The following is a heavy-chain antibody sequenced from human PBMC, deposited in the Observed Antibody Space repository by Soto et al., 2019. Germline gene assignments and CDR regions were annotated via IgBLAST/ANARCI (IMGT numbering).Heavy chain of an antibody. V-gene: IGHV2-5*01. CDR2: IYWNDDK. CDR1: GFSLSTSGVG. Sequence: GSGPTLVNPTQTLTLTCTFSGFSLSTSGVGVGWIRQPPGKALEWLALIYWNDDKRYSPSLKSRLTITKDTSKNQVVLTMTNMDPVDTATYYCAHRAYYYDSSGYWERDYWGQGTLVTVSS. J-gene: IGHJ4*02. CDR3: AHRAYYYDSSGYWERDY. D-gene: IGHD3-22*01.